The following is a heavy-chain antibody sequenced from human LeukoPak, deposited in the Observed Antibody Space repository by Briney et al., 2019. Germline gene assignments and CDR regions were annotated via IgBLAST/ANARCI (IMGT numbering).Heavy chain of an antibody. CDR3: ARDTIYDFWSGYHDY. Sequence: ASVKVSCKASGYTFTGYYMHWVRQAPGQGLEGMGWINPNSGGTNYAQKFQGRVTMTRDTSISTAYMELSRLRSDDTAVYYCARDTIYDFWSGYHDYWGQGTLVTVST. D-gene: IGHD3-3*01. CDR1: GYTFTGYY. J-gene: IGHJ4*02. CDR2: INPNSGGT. V-gene: IGHV1-2*02.